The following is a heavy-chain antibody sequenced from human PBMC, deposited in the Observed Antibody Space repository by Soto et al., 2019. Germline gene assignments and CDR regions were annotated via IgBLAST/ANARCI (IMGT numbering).Heavy chain of an antibody. J-gene: IGHJ5*02. CDR2: IYYSGST. CDR1: GGSISSYY. CDR3: ARGRLYDFWSASNWFDP. D-gene: IGHD3-3*01. Sequence: LSLTCTVSGGSISSYYWSLVRQPPLKGLEWIGYIYYSGSTNYNPSLKSRVTISVDTSKNQFSLKLSSVTAADTAVYYCARGRLYDFWSASNWFDPWGQGTLVTVS. V-gene: IGHV4-59*01.